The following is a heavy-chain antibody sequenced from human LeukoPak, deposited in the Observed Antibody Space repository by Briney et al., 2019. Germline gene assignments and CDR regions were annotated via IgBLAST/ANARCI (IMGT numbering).Heavy chain of an antibody. V-gene: IGHV3-21*01. J-gene: IGHJ5*02. Sequence: GGSLRLSCAASGFTFSSYSMNWVRQAPGKGLEWVSSISSSSSYIYYADSVKGRFTISRDNAKNSLYLQMNSLRAEDTAVYYCARGGVTSCYYWFDPWGQGTLVTVSS. D-gene: IGHD2-2*01. CDR2: ISSSSSYI. CDR3: ARGGVTSCYYWFDP. CDR1: GFTFSSYS.